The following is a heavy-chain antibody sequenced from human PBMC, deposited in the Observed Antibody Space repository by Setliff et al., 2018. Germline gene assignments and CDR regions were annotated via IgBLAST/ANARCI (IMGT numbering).Heavy chain of an antibody. V-gene: IGHV3-48*04. CDR1: GFTVSTFS. J-gene: IGHJ6*02. Sequence: GGSMRLSCAASGFTVSTFSMHCVRQAPGKGLEWISFISSSGNTIYYIDSVKGRFTISRDNTTAALYLQMNSLRPEDTAVYYCARDPGGGHPSYYGMDVWGQGTTVTVSS. CDR3: ARDPGGGHPSYYGMDV. D-gene: IGHD2-15*01. CDR2: ISSSGNTI.